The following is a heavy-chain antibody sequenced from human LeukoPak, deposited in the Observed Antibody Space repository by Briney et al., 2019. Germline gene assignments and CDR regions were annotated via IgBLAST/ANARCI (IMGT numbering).Heavy chain of an antibody. CDR2: VHYSGTA. D-gene: IGHD4-17*01. CDR3: ARGYGDFRVEGRYFHS. CDR1: DGSLTNYD. Sequence: SETLSLTCTVSDGSLTNYDWSWVRQPPGKGREFIGHVHYSGTADYNPSLKSRVTISIDTSKKHFFLKLKSVTAADTAVYYCARGYGDFRVEGRYFHSWGQGTLVTVSS. V-gene: IGHV4-59*01. J-gene: IGHJ4*02.